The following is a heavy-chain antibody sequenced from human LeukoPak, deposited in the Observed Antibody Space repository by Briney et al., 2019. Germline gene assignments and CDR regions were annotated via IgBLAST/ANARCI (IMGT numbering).Heavy chain of an antibody. Sequence: SETLSLTCTVSGGSISSYYWSWIRQPPGKGLEWIGYIYYSGSTNYNPSLKSRVTISVDTSKNQFSLSLSSVTAADTAVYYCARWGTYASTSNWFDPWGQGTLVTVSS. CDR1: GGSISSYY. J-gene: IGHJ5*02. V-gene: IGHV4-59*12. CDR2: IYYSGST. CDR3: ARWGTYASTSNWFDP. D-gene: IGHD2-2*01.